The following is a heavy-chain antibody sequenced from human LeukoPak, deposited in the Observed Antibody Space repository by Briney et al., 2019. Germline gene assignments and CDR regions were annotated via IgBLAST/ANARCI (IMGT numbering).Heavy chain of an antibody. J-gene: IGHJ5*02. CDR1: GSTFSTYA. V-gene: IGHV3-23*01. CDR2: FSGNRGRT. Sequence: GGSLRLSCAASGSTFSTYAMTWVRQAPGKGLEWVSSFSGNRGRTYYADSVKGRFTISRDNAKNLLHLQMNSLRAEDTAVYYCARDSGDYGLNWFDPWGQGTLVTVSS. D-gene: IGHD4-17*01. CDR3: ARDSGDYGLNWFDP.